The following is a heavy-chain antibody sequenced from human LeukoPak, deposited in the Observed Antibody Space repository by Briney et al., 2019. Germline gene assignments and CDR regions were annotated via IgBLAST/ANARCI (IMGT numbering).Heavy chain of an antibody. V-gene: IGHV1-69*04. CDR2: IIPILGIA. CDR1: GGTFSSYA. D-gene: IGHD2-15*01. CDR3: ARDLGGGLRDDY. J-gene: IGHJ4*02. Sequence: SVKVSCKASGGTFSSYAISWVRQAPGQGLEWMGRIIPILGIANYAQKFQGRVTITADKSTSTAYMELSSLRSEDTAVYYCARDLGGGLRDDYWGQGTLVTVSS.